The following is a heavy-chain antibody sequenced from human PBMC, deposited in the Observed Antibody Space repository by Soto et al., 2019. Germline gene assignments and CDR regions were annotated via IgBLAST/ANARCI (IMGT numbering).Heavy chain of an antibody. D-gene: IGHD2-15*01. CDR2: IDPSDSYT. Sequence: EVQLVQSEAEVKEPGESLRISCKGSGYSFTGYWISWVRQMPGKGLEWMGRIDPSDSYTNYSPSFQGHVTISADKSISTAYLQWSSLKASDTALYYCARQVVGYCSGGSCTPFDYWGQGTLVTVSS. V-gene: IGHV5-10-1*01. J-gene: IGHJ4*02. CDR3: ARQVVGYCSGGSCTPFDY. CDR1: GYSFTGYW.